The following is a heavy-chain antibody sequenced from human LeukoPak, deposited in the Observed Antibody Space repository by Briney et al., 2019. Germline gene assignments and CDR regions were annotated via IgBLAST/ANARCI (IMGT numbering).Heavy chain of an antibody. V-gene: IGHV3-20*04. D-gene: IGHD6-13*01. Sequence: GGSLRLSCAASGFTFSSYAMSWVRQAPGKGLEWVSGINWNGGSTGYADSVKGRFTISRDNAKNSLYLQMNSLRAEDTALYYCARARVAAERDAFDIWGQGTMVTVSS. CDR1: GFTFSSYA. CDR2: INWNGGST. CDR3: ARARVAAERDAFDI. J-gene: IGHJ3*02.